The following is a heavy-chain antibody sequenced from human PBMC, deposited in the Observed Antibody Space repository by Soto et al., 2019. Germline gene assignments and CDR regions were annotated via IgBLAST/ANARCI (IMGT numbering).Heavy chain of an antibody. CDR2: INHSGST. CDR1: GGSFSGYY. J-gene: IGHJ4*02. Sequence: SETLSLTCAVYGGSFSGYYWSWIRQPPGKGLEWIGEINHSGSTNYNPSLKSRFTISVDTSKNQFSLKLSSVTAADTAVYYCARGPRTPAAAGMLDYWGQGTLVTVSS. CDR3: ARGPRTPAAAGMLDY. V-gene: IGHV4-34*01. D-gene: IGHD6-13*01.